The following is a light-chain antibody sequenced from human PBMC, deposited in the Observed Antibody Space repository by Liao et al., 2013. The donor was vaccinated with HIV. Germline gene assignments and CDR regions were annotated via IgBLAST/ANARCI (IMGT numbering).Light chain of an antibody. Sequence: YELTQPPSVSVSPGQTASITCSGNRLGDKYASWYQQRPGQSPVLVIYQNTKRPSGIPERFSGSTSGNTATLTISGTQAMDEADYFCQAWDSRADVVFGGGTKLTVL. CDR2: QNT. CDR1: RLGDKY. V-gene: IGLV3-1*01. CDR3: QAWDSRADVV. J-gene: IGLJ2*01.